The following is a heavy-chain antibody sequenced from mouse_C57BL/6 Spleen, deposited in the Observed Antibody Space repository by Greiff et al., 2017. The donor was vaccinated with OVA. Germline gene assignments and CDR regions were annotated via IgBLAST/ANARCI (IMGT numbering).Heavy chain of an antibody. Sequence: QVQLQQPGAELVRPGTSVKLSCKASGYTFTSYWMHWVKQRPGQGLEWIGVIDPSDSYTNYNQKFKGKATLTVDTSSSTAYMQLSSLASEDAAVYYCARIYSCWYFDVWGTGTTVTVSA. J-gene: IGHJ1*03. D-gene: IGHD2-1*01. V-gene: IGHV1-59*01. CDR2: IDPSDSYT. CDR1: GYTFTSYW. CDR3: ARIYSCWYFDV.